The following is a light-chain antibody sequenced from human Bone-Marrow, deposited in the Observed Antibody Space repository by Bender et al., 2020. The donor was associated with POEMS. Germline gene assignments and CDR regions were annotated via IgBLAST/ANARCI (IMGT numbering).Light chain of an antibody. J-gene: IGLJ1*01. Sequence: SSELTQDPAVSVALGQTVRITCQGASLTTYYASWYQQKSGQAPTLVIYGRDNRPSGITDRFSGSTSGDTASLTVTGAQAEDEAEYYCSSRDSSGHPVFGTGTKVAVL. CDR1: SLTTYY. CDR2: GRD. V-gene: IGLV3-19*01. CDR3: SSRDSSGHPV.